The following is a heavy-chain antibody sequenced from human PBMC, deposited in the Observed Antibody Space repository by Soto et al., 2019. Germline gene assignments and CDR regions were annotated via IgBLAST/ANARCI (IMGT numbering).Heavy chain of an antibody. CDR3: AGRDCTVSSCSNFYYYYMDV. V-gene: IGHV3-11*01. Sequence: QVNLVESGGTLVKPGGSLRLSCETSGFAFSDSYMSWFRQTPGKGLEWVSFIDTRGNTMDADSVKGRFTISRDNSKKTLYLSMNSLGADDTAVYYCAGRDCTVSSCSNFYYYYMDVWGRATTVTVSS. J-gene: IGHJ6*03. CDR2: IDTRGNTM. D-gene: IGHD2-8*02. CDR1: GFAFSDSY.